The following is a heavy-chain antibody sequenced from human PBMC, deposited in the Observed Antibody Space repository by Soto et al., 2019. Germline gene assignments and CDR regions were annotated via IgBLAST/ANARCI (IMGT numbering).Heavy chain of an antibody. CDR2: IIPIVGTA. D-gene: IGHD6-13*01. CDR3: AGVPAGYSSTKRHYGMDV. Sequence: SVKVSCKASGGTFSSYAISWVRQAPRQGLEWMGGIIPIVGTANYAQKFEGRVTITADDSTSAAYMDLSSLRSEDTAVYYCAGVPAGYSSTKRHYGMDVWGQGSTVTVS. J-gene: IGHJ6*02. V-gene: IGHV1-69*13. CDR1: GGTFSSYA.